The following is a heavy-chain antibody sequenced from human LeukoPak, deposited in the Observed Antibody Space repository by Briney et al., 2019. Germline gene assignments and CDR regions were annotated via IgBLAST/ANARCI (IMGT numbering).Heavy chain of an antibody. D-gene: IGHD6-13*01. J-gene: IGHJ4*02. CDR1: GGSITNNY. CDR2: THDSGNS. Sequence: PSETLSLTCTVSGGSITNNYWAWIRQPPGKGLEWIGYTHDSGNSNYNPSLRSRVTISIDTSKNQFSLKLTSVTAADTAVYYCARDRSAPPADYWGQGTRVTFP. V-gene: IGHV4-59*13. CDR3: ARDRSAPPADY.